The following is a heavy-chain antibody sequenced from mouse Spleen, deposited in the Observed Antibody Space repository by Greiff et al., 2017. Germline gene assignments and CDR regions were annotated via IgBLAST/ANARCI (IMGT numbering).Heavy chain of an antibody. V-gene: IGHV5-9-3*01. J-gene: IGHJ2*01. CDR2: ISSGGSYT. D-gene: IGHD1-1*01. CDR1: GFTFSSYA. Sequence: EVKLVESGGGLVKPGGSLKLSCAASGFTFSSYAMSWVRQTPEKRLEWVATISSGGSYTYYPDSVKGRFTISRDNAKNTLYLQMSSLRSEDTAMYYCARHSGLLRYSFDYWGQGTTLTVSS. CDR3: ARHSGLLRYSFDY.